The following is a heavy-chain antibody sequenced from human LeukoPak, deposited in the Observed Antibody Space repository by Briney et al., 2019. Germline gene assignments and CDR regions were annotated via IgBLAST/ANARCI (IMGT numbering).Heavy chain of an antibody. J-gene: IGHJ4*02. CDR1: GFTFGDYA. CDR2: IRSKTYTGTS. V-gene: IGHV3-49*04. CDR3: TRALRIAVAGTQYYFDF. Sequence: GGSLRLSCTASGFTFGDYAMSWVRQAPGQGLEWVACIRSKTYTGTSDYAASVKGRFTISRDDSKGIAYLQMNSLKTEDTAVYYCTRALRIAVAGTQYYFDFWGQGTLVTASS. D-gene: IGHD6-19*01.